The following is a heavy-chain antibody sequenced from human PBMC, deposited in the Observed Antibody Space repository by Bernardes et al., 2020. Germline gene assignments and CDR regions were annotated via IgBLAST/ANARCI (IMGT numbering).Heavy chain of an antibody. CDR3: ARTRGGVLRFLEWSGEYWFDP. Sequence: SETLSLTCTVSGGSISSSSYYWGWIRQPPGKGLEWIGSIYYSGSTYYNPSLKSRVTISVDTSKNQFSLKLSSVTAADTAVYYCARTRGGVLRFLEWSGEYWFDPWGQGTLVTVSS. CDR2: IYYSGST. J-gene: IGHJ5*02. V-gene: IGHV4-39*01. CDR1: GGSISSSSYY. D-gene: IGHD3-3*01.